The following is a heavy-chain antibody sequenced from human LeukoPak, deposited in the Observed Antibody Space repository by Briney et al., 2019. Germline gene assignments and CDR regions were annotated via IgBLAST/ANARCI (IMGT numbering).Heavy chain of an antibody. V-gene: IGHV4-39*01. CDR3: ARSPQGDYGGNSGGIDY. Sequence: PSETLSLTCTVSGGSISSSSYYWGWIRQPPGKGLEWIGSIYYSGSTYYNPSLKSRVTISVDTSKNQFSLKLSSVTAADTAVYYCARSPQGDYGGNSGGIDYWGQGTLVTVSS. J-gene: IGHJ4*02. D-gene: IGHD4-23*01. CDR2: IYYSGST. CDR1: GGSISSSSYY.